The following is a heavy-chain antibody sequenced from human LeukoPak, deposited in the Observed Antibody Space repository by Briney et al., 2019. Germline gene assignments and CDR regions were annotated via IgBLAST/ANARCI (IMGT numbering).Heavy chain of an antibody. V-gene: IGHV3-21*01. Sequence: GGSLRLSCAASGFTFSNYSMNWVRQAPGKGLEWVSSISSSSSYIYYADSVKGRFTISRDNAKNSLYLQMNSLRAEDTAVYYCARDSSSPGTVYYYYMDVWGKGTTVTVSS. D-gene: IGHD3-10*01. CDR2: ISSSSSYI. CDR1: GFTFSNYS. CDR3: ARDSSSPGTVYYYYMDV. J-gene: IGHJ6*03.